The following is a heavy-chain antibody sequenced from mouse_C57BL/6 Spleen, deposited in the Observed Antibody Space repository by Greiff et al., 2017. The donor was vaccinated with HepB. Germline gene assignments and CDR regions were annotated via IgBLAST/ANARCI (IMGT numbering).Heavy chain of an antibody. Sequence: QVHVKQSGPELVKPGASVKLSCKASGYTFTSYDINWVKQRPGQGLEWIGWIYPRDGSTKYNEKFKGKATLTVDTSSSTAYMELHSLTSEDSAVYFCARRNYGSSGEAMDYWGQGTSVTVSS. CDR3: ARRNYGSSGEAMDY. CDR1: GYTFTSYD. CDR2: IYPRDGST. J-gene: IGHJ4*01. V-gene: IGHV1-85*01. D-gene: IGHD1-1*01.